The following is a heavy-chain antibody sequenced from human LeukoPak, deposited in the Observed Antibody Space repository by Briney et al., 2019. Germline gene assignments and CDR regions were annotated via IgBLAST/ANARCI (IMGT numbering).Heavy chain of an antibody. CDR3: AKLFESGTYNNFFHY. J-gene: IGHJ4*02. CDR2: ITATSSST. V-gene: IGHV3-23*01. Sequence: GGSLRLSCEVSGFTFSDYWMHWVRQAPGKGLEWVSAITATSSSTHDADSVQGRFTISRDNSKNTLYLQMNSLRPEDTAIYYCAKLFESGTYNNFFHYWGQGTLVTVFS. D-gene: IGHD3-10*01. CDR1: GFTFSDYW.